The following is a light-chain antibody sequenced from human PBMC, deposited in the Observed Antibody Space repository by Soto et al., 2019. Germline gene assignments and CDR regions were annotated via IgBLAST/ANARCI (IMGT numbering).Light chain of an antibody. Sequence: EIVLTQSPATLSLYPGERATLSCRASQRVSSYLAWYQQKPGQAPSLLIYGASSRATGIPDRFSGSGSGTEFTLTVDRLEPEDFAVYYCHQYGRSPKTLGRDTKV. CDR3: HQYGRSPKT. CDR1: QRVSSY. CDR2: GAS. J-gene: IGKJ1*01. V-gene: IGKV3-20*01.